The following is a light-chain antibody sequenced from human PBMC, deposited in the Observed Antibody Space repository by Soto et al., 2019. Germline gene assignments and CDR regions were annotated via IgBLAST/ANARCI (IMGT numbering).Light chain of an antibody. V-gene: IGKV1-33*01. Sequence: DIQMTQSPSSLSASVGDRVTITCQASQNIKQFLSWYQVKPGKAPELLIYDASNMKTGVPPRFSGNGFGTDFTLSITNLQPEDIATYYCLQYDNLPYVFGQGTKLEI. CDR1: QNIKQF. J-gene: IGKJ2*01. CDR2: DAS. CDR3: LQYDNLPYV.